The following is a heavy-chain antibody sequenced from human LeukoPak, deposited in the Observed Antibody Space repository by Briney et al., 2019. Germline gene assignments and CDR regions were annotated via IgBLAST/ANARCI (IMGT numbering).Heavy chain of an antibody. Sequence: GGSLRLSCVASGFTFSNYAMNWVRQAPGKGLEWVSYISSSSSTIYYADSVKGRFTISRDNAKNSLYLQMNSLRAEDTAVYYCARGGGSGSYYMGGAFDIWGQGTMVTVSS. CDR2: ISSSSSTI. CDR1: GFTFSNYA. D-gene: IGHD3-10*01. CDR3: ARGGGSGSYYMGGAFDI. J-gene: IGHJ3*02. V-gene: IGHV3-48*04.